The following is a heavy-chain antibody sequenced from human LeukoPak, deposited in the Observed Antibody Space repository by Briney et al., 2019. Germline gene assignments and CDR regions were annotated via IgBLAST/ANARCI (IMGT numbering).Heavy chain of an antibody. CDR1: GFTFTSSA. Sequence: PGTSVKVSCKASGFTFTSSAVQWVRQARGQRLEWIGWIVVGSSNTNYAQKFQERVTITRDMSTSTAYMELSSLRSEDTAVYYCAAVSGNSISGFDYWGQGTLVTVSS. V-gene: IGHV1-58*01. CDR2: IVVGSSNT. D-gene: IGHD4-23*01. J-gene: IGHJ4*02. CDR3: AAVSGNSISGFDY.